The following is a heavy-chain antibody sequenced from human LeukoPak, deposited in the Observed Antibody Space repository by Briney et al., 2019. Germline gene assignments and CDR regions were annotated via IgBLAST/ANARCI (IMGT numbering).Heavy chain of an antibody. V-gene: IGHV3-48*04. J-gene: IGHJ3*02. D-gene: IGHD3-10*01. CDR2: ISSRGSPI. CDR3: TYYGSGSHGFDI. CDR1: GFTFNDYS. Sequence: PGGSLRLSCTASGFTFNDYSMSWVRQAPGKGLEWVSYISSRGSPIYYADSVKGRFTISRDNARNSLYLQMNSLRAEDTAVYYCTYYGSGSHGFDIWGQGTIVTVSS.